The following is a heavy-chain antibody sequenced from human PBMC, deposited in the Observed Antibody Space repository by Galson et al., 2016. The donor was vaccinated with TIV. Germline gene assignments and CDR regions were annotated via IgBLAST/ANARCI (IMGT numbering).Heavy chain of an antibody. Sequence: SLRLSCAASGLTFSNAWMTWVRQEPGKGLEWVGRIRSHFDGGTIDYAAPVKGRFIISRDDSTQTLYLQMTSLKTEDTGVYYCSRGAYGVVLGSDASDIWGQGTLVTVSS. D-gene: IGHD4-17*01. J-gene: IGHJ3*02. CDR1: GLTFSNAW. CDR3: SRGAYGVVLGSDASDI. CDR2: IRSHFDGGTI. V-gene: IGHV3-15*01.